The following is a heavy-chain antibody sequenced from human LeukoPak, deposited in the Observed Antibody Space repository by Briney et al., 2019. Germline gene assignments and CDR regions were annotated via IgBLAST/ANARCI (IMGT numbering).Heavy chain of an antibody. D-gene: IGHD4-11*01. V-gene: IGHV4-34*01. CDR1: SGSFSGYY. CDR3: ARGFYSNYYYGMDV. Sequence: SETLSLTCAVYSGSFSGYYWSWIRQPPGKGLEWIGEINHSGSTNYNPSLKSRVTISVDTSKNQFSLKLSSVTAADTAVYYCARGFYSNYYYGMDVWGQGTTVTVSS. J-gene: IGHJ6*02. CDR2: INHSGST.